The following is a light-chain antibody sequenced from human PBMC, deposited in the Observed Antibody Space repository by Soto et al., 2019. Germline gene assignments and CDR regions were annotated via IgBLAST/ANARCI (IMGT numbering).Light chain of an antibody. J-gene: IGKJ1*01. CDR1: QSFNSIY. Sequence: EIVLTQSPGTLSLSPGERATLSCRASQSFNSIYLAWYQQNPGQAPRLLIYGASSRATGIPDRFSGSGSGTDFTLTISRLEPEDFAVYYCHQYDSWPLGQGTTGDIK. CDR3: HQYDSWP. CDR2: GAS. V-gene: IGKV3-20*01.